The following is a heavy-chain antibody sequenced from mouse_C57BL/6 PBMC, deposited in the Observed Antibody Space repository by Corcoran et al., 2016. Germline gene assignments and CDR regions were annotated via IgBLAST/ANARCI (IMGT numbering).Heavy chain of an antibody. CDR1: GYTFTDYY. Sequence: EVQLQQSGPELLKPGASVKISCTASGYTFTDYYMNWVKQSHGKSLELIGYINPNNGGTSYNQKFKGKATLTVDKSSSTAYMELRSLTSEESAVYYCARAYYFDYWGQGTTLTVSS. CDR3: ARAYYFDY. V-gene: IGHV1-26*01. CDR2: INPNNGGT. J-gene: IGHJ2*01.